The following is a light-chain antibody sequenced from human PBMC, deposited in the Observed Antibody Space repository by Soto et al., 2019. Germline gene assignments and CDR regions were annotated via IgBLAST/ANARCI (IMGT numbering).Light chain of an antibody. V-gene: IGKV3-15*01. CDR2: GAS. CDR3: QQYNNWPPWT. Sequence: PATLSVSPGERATLSCRASRSVSSNLAWYQQKPGQAPRLLIYGASTRATGIPARFSGSGSGTEFTLTISSLQSEDFAVYYCQQYNNWPPWTFGQGTKVDIK. CDR1: RSVSSN. J-gene: IGKJ1*01.